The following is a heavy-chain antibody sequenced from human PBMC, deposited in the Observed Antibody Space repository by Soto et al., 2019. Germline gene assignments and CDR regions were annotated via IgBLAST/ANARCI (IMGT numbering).Heavy chain of an antibody. Sequence: QVQLQESGPGLAKPSETLSLTCTVSGVSVSSAFYYWSWIRQAPGKELEWIGYIFYTGSANYNPALESRVTLSIDTSRNQFSLRPDSVTAADTAVYYCARDGEGAMAGAFNIWGQGTMVTVSS. CDR3: ARDGEGAMAGAFNI. CDR2: IFYTGSA. CDR1: GVSVSSAFYY. J-gene: IGHJ3*02. D-gene: IGHD6-19*01. V-gene: IGHV4-61*01.